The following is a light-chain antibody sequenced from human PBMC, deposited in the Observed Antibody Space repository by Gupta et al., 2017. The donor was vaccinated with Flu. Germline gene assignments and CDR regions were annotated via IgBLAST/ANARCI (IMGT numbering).Light chain of an antibody. Sequence: SITISCTGTSDNVGFHDYVSWYHQHPGKVPKLLISEVTNRPSGVSNRFSGSKSGNTASLTISGLLTEDEADYFCSAYTPTATLIFGTGTHVSVL. CDR1: SDNVGFHDY. J-gene: IGLJ1*01. V-gene: IGLV2-14*03. CDR3: SAYTPTATLI. CDR2: EVT.